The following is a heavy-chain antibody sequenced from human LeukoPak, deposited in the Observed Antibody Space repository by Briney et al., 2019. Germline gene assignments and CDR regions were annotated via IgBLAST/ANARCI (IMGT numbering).Heavy chain of an antibody. CDR1: GFTFSSYA. D-gene: IGHD3-9*01. CDR2: IIPIFGTA. V-gene: IGHV1-69*06. Sequence: GGSLRLSCAAPGFTFSSYAISWVRQAPGQGLEWMGGIIPIFGTANYAQKFQGRVTITADKSTSTAYMELSSLRSDDTAVYYCARGYYDILTGYYRGYYYYYMDVWGKGTTVTVSS. J-gene: IGHJ6*03. CDR3: ARGYYDILTGYYRGYYYYYMDV.